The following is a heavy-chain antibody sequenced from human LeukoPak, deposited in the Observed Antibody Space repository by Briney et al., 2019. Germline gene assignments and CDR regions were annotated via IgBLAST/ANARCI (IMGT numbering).Heavy chain of an antibody. Sequence: SETLSLTCAVYGGSFSGYYWSWIRQPPGKGLEWIGEIKHSGSTNYNPSLKSRVTISVDTSKNQFSLKLSSVTAADTAVYYCARGQRGYSGYVHYYFDYWGQGTLVTVSS. CDR2: IKHSGST. CDR3: ARGQRGYSGYVHYYFDY. D-gene: IGHD5-12*01. J-gene: IGHJ4*02. V-gene: IGHV4-34*01. CDR1: GGSFSGYY.